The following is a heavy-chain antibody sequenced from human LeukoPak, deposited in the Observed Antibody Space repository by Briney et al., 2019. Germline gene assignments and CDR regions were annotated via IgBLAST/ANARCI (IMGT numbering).Heavy chain of an antibody. CDR2: INPKTGGT. CDR3: ARLMGSTFYFDRSGYLDY. D-gene: IGHD3-22*01. V-gene: IGHV1-2*02. CDR1: GYTLTGYF. J-gene: IGHJ4*02. Sequence: ASVKVSCKASGYTLTGYFIHWVRQAPGQGLEWMGWINPKTGGTNYAQRFQGRVTMTRDTSISTAYMELRSLRSDDTAVYYCARLMGSTFYFDRSGYLDYWGQGTLVTVSS.